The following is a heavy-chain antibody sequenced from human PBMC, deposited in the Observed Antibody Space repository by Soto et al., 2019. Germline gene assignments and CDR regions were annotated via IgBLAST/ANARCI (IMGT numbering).Heavy chain of an antibody. Sequence: QVQLVQSGAEVKKPGASVKVSCKASGYTFTGYYMHWVRQAPGQGLEWMGWINPNSGGTNYAQKFQGRVTITRDTSISTAYTELSRLRSDDTAVYYCAGELGITGTAAGDNWVDPWGQGTLVTVSS. CDR3: AGELGITGTAAGDNWVDP. CDR1: GYTFTGYY. D-gene: IGHD1-20*01. J-gene: IGHJ5*02. CDR2: INPNSGGT. V-gene: IGHV1-2*02.